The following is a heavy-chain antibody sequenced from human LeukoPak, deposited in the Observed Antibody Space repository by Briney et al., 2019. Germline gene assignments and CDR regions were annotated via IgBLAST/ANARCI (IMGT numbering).Heavy chain of an antibody. J-gene: IGHJ4*02. CDR2: INHSGST. CDR3: ARGEDESTFDY. D-gene: IGHD2-15*01. CDR1: GGSFSGYY. V-gene: IGHV4-34*01. Sequence: KPSETLSLTCAVYGGSFSGYYWSWIRQPPGKGLEWIGEINHSGSTNYNPSLKSRVTISVGTSKNQFSLKLSSVTAADTAVYYCARGEDESTFDYWGQGTLVTVSS.